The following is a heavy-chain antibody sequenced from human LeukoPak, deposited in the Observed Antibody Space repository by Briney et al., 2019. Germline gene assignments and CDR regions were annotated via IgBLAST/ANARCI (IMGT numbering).Heavy chain of an antibody. CDR2: ISYTGST. V-gene: IGHV4-31*03. CDR1: GGSVNSGGYY. Sequence: SETLSLTCNVSGGSVNSGGYYWSWIRQHPGKGLEWIGYISYTGSTYYNPSLKSRVTISRDTSKNHFSLKLTSVTAADTAVYYCARESYSGYDLFFDSWGQGTLVTVSS. J-gene: IGHJ4*02. D-gene: IGHD5-12*01. CDR3: ARESYSGYDLFFDS.